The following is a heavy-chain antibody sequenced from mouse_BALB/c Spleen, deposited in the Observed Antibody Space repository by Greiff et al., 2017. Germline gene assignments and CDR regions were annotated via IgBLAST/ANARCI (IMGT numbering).Heavy chain of an antibody. CDR3: ATLVRGAMDY. CDR2: IDPANGNT. J-gene: IGHJ4*01. CDR1: GFNNKDTY. V-gene: IGHV14-3*02. Sequence: VQLQQSGAELVKPGASVKLSCTASGFNNKDTYMHWVKQRPEQGLEWIGRIDPANGNTKYDPKFQGKASITADTSSNTAYLQLSSLTSEDTAVYYCATLVRGAMDYWGQGTSVTVSS. D-gene: IGHD2-1*01.